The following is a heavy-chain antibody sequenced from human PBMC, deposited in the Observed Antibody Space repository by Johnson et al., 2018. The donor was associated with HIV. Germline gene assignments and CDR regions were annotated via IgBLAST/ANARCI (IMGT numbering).Heavy chain of an antibody. CDR2: IYSGGKT. D-gene: IGHD3-16*01. CDR1: GFIVSSNY. J-gene: IGHJ3*01. Sequence: VQLVESGGGLIQPGGSLRLSCGASGFIVSSNYMSWVRQAPGKGLEWVSVIYSGGKTYTGRFTISRDNAKNSLYMQLNSLRAEDTAVYYCASGGLIAYVGAF. CDR3: ASGGLIAYVGAF. V-gene: IGHV3-53*01.